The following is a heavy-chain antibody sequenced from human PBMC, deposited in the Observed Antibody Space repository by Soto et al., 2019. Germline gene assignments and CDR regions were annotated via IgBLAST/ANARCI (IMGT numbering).Heavy chain of an antibody. CDR2: IYYSGST. Sequence: SETLSLTCTVSGGSISSSSYYWGWIRQPPGKGLEWIGSIYYSGSTYYNPSLKSRVTISVDTSKNQFSLKLSSVTAADTAVYYCATSSGTGTYYFDYWGQGTLVTVSS. D-gene: IGHD3-10*01. CDR3: ATSSGTGTYYFDY. J-gene: IGHJ4*02. CDR1: GGSISSSSYY. V-gene: IGHV4-39*01.